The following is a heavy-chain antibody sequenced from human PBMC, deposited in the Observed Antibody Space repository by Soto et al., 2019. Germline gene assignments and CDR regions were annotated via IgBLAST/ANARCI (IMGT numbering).Heavy chain of an antibody. V-gene: IGHV6-1*01. J-gene: IGHJ3*02. CDR1: GDSVSSNHAT. CDR3: ARETFFFLSSGFFFGGGADAFDI. CDR2: TYYRSKWYY. D-gene: IGHD3-22*01. Sequence: PSQTLSLTCAISGDSVSSNHATWDWIRQSPSRGLEWLGRTYYRSKWYYDYALSVKSRITINPDTSNNQLSLQLNSVTPDDTAVNYCARETFFFLSSGFFFGGGADAFDIWGQGTMVTVSS.